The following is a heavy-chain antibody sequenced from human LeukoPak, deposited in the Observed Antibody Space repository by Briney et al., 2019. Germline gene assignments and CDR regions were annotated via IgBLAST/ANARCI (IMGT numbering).Heavy chain of an antibody. V-gene: IGHV4-30-4*08. D-gene: IGHD6-6*01. Sequence: SQTLSLTCTVSGSSISSGDYFWSWIRQPPGKGLEWIGYVYYSGSTNYNPSLKSRVTISVDTSKKQFSLKLSSVTAADTAVYYCARRPDGTSHFDYWGQGTLVTVSS. CDR3: ARRPDGTSHFDY. J-gene: IGHJ4*02. CDR2: VYYSGST. CDR1: GSSISSGDYF.